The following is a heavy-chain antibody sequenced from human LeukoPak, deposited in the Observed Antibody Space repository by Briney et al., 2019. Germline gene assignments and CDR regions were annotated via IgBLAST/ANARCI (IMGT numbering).Heavy chain of an antibody. CDR3: ARQRFLEWYFDY. Sequence: SETLSLTCTVSGGSISGFYWSWIRQPPGKELQWIGSIFYSGSTNYNPSLKSRVTISVDKSKNQFSLKLSSVTAEDTAVYYCARQRFLEWYFDYWGQGTLVTVSS. CDR2: IFYSGST. D-gene: IGHD3-3*01. CDR1: GGSISGFY. J-gene: IGHJ4*02. V-gene: IGHV4-59*08.